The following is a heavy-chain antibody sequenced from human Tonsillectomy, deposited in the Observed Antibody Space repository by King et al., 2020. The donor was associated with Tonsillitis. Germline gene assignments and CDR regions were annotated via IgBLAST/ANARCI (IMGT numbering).Heavy chain of an antibody. CDR2: IGTAGDT. CDR3: ARRRPGRIGRWLDQKDPYYYGMDV. CDR1: GFTFSSYD. J-gene: IGHJ6*02. Sequence: VQLVESGGGLVQPGGSLRLSCAASGFTFSSYDMHWVSQATGKGLEWVSAIGTAGDTYYPGSVKGRFTISRENAKDSLYLQMNSLRAGDTALYYCARRRPGRIGRWLDQKDPYYYGMDVWGQGTTVTVSS. V-gene: IGHV3-13*01. D-gene: IGHD6-19*01.